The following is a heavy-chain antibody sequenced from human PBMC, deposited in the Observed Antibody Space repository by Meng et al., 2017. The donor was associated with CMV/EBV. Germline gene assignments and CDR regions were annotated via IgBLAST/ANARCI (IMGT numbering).Heavy chain of an antibody. V-gene: IGHV3-21*01. J-gene: IGHJ6*02. CDR1: GFTFSSYS. Sequence: GESLKISCAASGFTFSSYSMNWVRQAPGKGLEWVSSISSSSSYIYYAGSVKGRFTISRDNAKNSLYLQMNSLRAEDTAVYYCARGGKGVWGQGTTVTVSS. CDR3: ARGGKGV. CDR2: ISSSSSYI.